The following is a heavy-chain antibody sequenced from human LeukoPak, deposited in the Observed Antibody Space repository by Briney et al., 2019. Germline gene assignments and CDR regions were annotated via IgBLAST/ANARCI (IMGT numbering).Heavy chain of an antibody. CDR1: GFIFTNYF. CDR3: ATDRGWRTSGYYLYYFEY. CDR2: IKHDGSEK. Sequence: GGSLRLSCAASGFIFTNYFMSRVRQAPGKGLEWVASIKHDGSEKYYVDSVRGRFTISRDNTMNSLYLQMSSLRAEDTAVFYCATDRGWRTSGYYLYYFEYWGQGTLVTYSS. J-gene: IGHJ4*02. V-gene: IGHV3-7*01. D-gene: IGHD3-3*01.